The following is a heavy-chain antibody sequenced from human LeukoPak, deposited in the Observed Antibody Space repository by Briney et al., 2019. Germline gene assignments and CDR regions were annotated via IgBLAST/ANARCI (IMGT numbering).Heavy chain of an antibody. CDR1: GFTFSDHY. CDR3: ARSFGATGTTGDY. Sequence: GGSLRLSCAASGFTFSDHYMDWVRQAPGKGLEWVGRSGNKANSYTTEYAASVKGRFTISRDDSKNSLYLQMNSLKTEDTAVYYCARSFGATGTTGDYWGQGTLVTVSS. J-gene: IGHJ4*02. CDR2: SGNKANSYTT. V-gene: IGHV3-72*01. D-gene: IGHD1-1*01.